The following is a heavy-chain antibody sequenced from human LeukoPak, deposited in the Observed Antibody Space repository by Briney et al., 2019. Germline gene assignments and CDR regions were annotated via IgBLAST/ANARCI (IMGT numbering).Heavy chain of an antibody. CDR3: AKDRVYGDSIYYFDY. CDR1: AFTFSSFA. Sequence: GGSLRLSCAASAFTFSSFAMSWVRQAPGKGLEWVSGISGSGYSTYYADSLRGRFTITRDNSKNTLYLQMNSLGVGDTAIYYCAKDRVYGDSIYYFDYWGQGTLVTVSS. D-gene: IGHD4-17*01. J-gene: IGHJ4*02. V-gene: IGHV3-23*01. CDR2: ISGSGYST.